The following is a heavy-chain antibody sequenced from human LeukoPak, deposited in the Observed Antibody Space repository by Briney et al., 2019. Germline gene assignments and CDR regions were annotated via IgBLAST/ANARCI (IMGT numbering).Heavy chain of an antibody. CDR3: ASLIDSSGPCFHY. D-gene: IGHD3-22*01. V-gene: IGHV3-21*01. Sequence: GGSLRLSCAASGFTFSSYSMNWVRQAPGKGLEWVSSISSSSSYIYYADSVKGRFTISKDNAKNSLYLQMNSLRADDTAVYYCASLIDSSGPCFHYWGQGTLVTVSS. CDR1: GFTFSSYS. CDR2: ISSSSSYI. J-gene: IGHJ4*02.